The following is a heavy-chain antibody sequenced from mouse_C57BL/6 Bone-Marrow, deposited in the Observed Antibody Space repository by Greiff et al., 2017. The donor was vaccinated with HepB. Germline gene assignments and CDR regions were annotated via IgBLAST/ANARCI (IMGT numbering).Heavy chain of an antibody. CDR2: ISGGGGNT. CDR1: GFTFSSYT. D-gene: IGHD2-4*01. V-gene: IGHV5-9*01. J-gene: IGHJ4*01. Sequence: EVQLVESGGGLVKPGGSLKLSCAASGFTFSSYTMSWVRQTPEKRLEWVATISGGGGNTYYPDSVKGRFTISRDNAKNTLYLQMSSLRSEDTALYYCARIPYDYDGYYAMDYWGQGTSVTVSS. CDR3: ARIPYDYDGYYAMDY.